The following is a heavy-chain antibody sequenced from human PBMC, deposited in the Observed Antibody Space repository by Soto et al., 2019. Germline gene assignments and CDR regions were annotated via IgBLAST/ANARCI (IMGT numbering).Heavy chain of an antibody. Sequence: QVQLQESGPGLVKPSETLSLTCTVSGGSISSYYWSWVRQPPWKGLEWIGYIYYSGSTNYNPSVKSRVTISVDTSKNQFSLKLSSVTAADTAVYYCARRYGASFDYWGQGTLVTVSS. CDR2: IYYSGST. V-gene: IGHV4-59*01. CDR3: ARRYGASFDY. CDR1: GGSISSYY. J-gene: IGHJ4*02. D-gene: IGHD4-17*01.